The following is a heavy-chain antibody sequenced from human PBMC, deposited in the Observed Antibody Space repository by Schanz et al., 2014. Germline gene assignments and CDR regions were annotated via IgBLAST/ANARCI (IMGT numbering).Heavy chain of an antibody. CDR3: ARSYYEFSWGSYRFRAFDI. J-gene: IGHJ3*02. V-gene: IGHV3-74*02. CDR2: TNGDGTNA. CDR1: GFTLSSYW. D-gene: IGHD3-16*02. Sequence: VQLVESGGGLVQPGGSLRLSCAASGFTLSSYWMHWVRQVPGKGLEWVSCTNGDGTNAKYADSVKGRFTISRDNAKKTLSLQMISLRAEDTAIYFCARSYYEFSWGSYRFRAFDIWGQGTTVIVSS.